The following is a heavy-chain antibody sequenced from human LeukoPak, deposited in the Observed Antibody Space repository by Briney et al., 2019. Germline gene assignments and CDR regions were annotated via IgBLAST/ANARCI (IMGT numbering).Heavy chain of an antibody. CDR3: ARRGTYYYDSSGYADPIDY. V-gene: IGHV1-8*01. CDR1: GYTFTSYD. D-gene: IGHD3-22*01. CDR2: MNPNSGDT. J-gene: IGHJ4*02. Sequence: ASVKVSCEASGYTFTSYDINWVRQATGQGLEWMGWMNPNSGDTGYAQKFQGRVTMTRNTSISTAYMELSSLRSEDTAVYYCARRGTYYYDSSGYADPIDYWGQGTLVTVSS.